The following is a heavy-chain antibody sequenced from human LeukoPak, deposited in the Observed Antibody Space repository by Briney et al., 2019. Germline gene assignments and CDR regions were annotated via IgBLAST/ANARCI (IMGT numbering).Heavy chain of an antibody. Sequence: GGSLRLSCAASGFTFSSYDMSWVRQAPGKGLEWVSAISGSGGSTYYADSVKGRFTISRDNSKNTLYLQMNSLRAEDTAVYYCAKDRGSGWLFDYWGQGTLVTVSS. CDR2: ISGSGGST. D-gene: IGHD6-19*01. CDR1: GFTFSSYD. V-gene: IGHV3-23*01. CDR3: AKDRGSGWLFDY. J-gene: IGHJ4*02.